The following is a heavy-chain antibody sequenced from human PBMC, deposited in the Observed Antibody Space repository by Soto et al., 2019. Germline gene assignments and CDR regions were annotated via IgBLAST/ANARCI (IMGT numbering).Heavy chain of an antibody. J-gene: IGHJ6*02. CDR2: ISSSSSTI. V-gene: IGHV3-48*02. Sequence: EVQLAESGGGLVQPGGSLRLSCAASGFTFSSYSMNWVRQAPGKGLEWVSYISSSSSTIYYADSVKGRFTISRDNAKNSLYLQMNSLRDEDTAVYYCARYTVTTDYYYYYGMDVWGQGTTVTVSS. D-gene: IGHD4-17*01. CDR1: GFTFSSYS. CDR3: ARYTVTTDYYYYYGMDV.